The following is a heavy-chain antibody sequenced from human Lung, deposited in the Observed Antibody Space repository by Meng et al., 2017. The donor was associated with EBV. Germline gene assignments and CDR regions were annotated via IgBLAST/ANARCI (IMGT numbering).Heavy chain of an antibody. J-gene: IGHJ5*01. CDR3: SRDLAGSDDS. CDR1: GFTFSRYW. V-gene: IGHV3-74*01. D-gene: IGHD6-25*01. CDR2: INEHGSIV. Sequence: LLVESGGALVQPGGSLRLSCAASGFTFSRYWMHWVRQVPGEGLVWVSRINEHGSIVNYADSVKGRFTISRDNARNTLYLQMNSLRAADTGLYFCSRDLAGSDDSWGQGTLVTVAS.